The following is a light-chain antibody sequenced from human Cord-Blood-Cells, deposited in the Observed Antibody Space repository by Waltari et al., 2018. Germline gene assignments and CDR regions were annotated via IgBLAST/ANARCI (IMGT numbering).Light chain of an antibody. Sequence: IQMTQSPSTLSVSVGDRVTITCRASQSISSWLAWYQQKPGKAPKLLIYKASSLESGVPSRFSGSGSGTEFTLTISSLQPDDFATYYCQQYNSYSPVTFGQGTKLEIK. V-gene: IGKV1-5*03. CDR2: KAS. J-gene: IGKJ2*01. CDR1: QSISSW. CDR3: QQYNSYSPVT.